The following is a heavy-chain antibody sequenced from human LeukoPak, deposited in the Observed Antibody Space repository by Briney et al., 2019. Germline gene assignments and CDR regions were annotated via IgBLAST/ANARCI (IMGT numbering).Heavy chain of an antibody. Sequence: GESLKISCKGSGYSFTSYWIGWVRQMPGKGLEWMGIIYPGDSDTRYSPSFQGQVTISADRSISTAYLQWSSLKASDTAMYYCVTTTDTYSSIWFDHWGQGTLVTVSS. CDR1: GYSFTSYW. J-gene: IGHJ5*02. V-gene: IGHV5-51*01. CDR3: VTTTDTYSSIWFDH. D-gene: IGHD6-13*01. CDR2: IYPGDSDT.